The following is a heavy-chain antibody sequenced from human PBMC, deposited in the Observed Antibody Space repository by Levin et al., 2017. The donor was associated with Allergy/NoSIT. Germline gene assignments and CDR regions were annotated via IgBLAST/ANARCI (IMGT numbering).Heavy chain of an antibody. Sequence: GGSLRLSCAASGFTFSIYAMSWVRQTPGKGLEWVSTVSGDSIYIYYRDSVKGRFAISRDNSRNTLYLQMNSLRDEDTAVYYCAKEAVAGSFNYWGQGILVTVSS. CDR1: GFTFSIYA. V-gene: IGHV3-23*01. CDR3: AKEAVAGSFNY. D-gene: IGHD6-19*01. J-gene: IGHJ4*02. CDR2: VSGDSIYI.